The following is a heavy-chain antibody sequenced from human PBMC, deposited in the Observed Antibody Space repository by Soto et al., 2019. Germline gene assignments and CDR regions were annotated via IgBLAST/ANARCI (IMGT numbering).Heavy chain of an antibody. V-gene: IGHV3-23*01. CDR1: GFTFSSYA. D-gene: IGHD1-26*01. Sequence: EVQLLESGGGLVQPGGSLRHSCAASGFTFSSYARRWVRQAPVKGLEWVSAISGSGGSTYYADSGKGGFTISRDNSKNTLYLQMNCVRADDTVVYYCAGRGSGSYCDYWGPGTLVTVSS. CDR2: ISGSGGST. J-gene: IGHJ4*02. CDR3: AGRGSGSYCDY.